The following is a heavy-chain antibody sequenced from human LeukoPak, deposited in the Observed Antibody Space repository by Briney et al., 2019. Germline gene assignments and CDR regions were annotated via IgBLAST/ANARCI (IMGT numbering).Heavy chain of an antibody. CDR3: AELGITMIGGV. CDR1: GFNFGTYW. D-gene: IGHD3-10*02. J-gene: IGHJ6*04. Sequence: GGSLRLSCAASGFNFGTYWLHWARQGPGKGLMWVAKINPDGTFTDYADSVKGRFTISRDNAKNSLYLQMNSLRAEDTAVYYCAELGITMIGGVWGKGTTVTISS. V-gene: IGHV3-74*01. CDR2: INPDGTFT.